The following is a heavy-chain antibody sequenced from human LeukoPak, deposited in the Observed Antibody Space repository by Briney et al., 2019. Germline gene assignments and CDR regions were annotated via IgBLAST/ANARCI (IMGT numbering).Heavy chain of an antibody. D-gene: IGHD1-26*01. Sequence: ASVKVSCKASGYTFTGYYMHWVQQAPGQGLEWMGWINPNSGGTNYAQKFQGRVTMTRDTSISTAYMELSRLRSDDTAVYYCARDSGSYTAKFDCWGQGTLVTVSS. V-gene: IGHV1-2*02. CDR2: INPNSGGT. CDR3: ARDSGSYTAKFDC. J-gene: IGHJ4*02. CDR1: GYTFTGYY.